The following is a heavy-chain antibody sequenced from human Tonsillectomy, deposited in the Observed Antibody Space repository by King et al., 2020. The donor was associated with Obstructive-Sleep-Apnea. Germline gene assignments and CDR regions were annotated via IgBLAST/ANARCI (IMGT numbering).Heavy chain of an antibody. V-gene: IGHV3-13*01. CDR2: IGTAGDT. D-gene: IGHD3-10*01. J-gene: IGHJ4*02. CDR3: ARDEDYYGSGSYYDY. Sequence: VQLVESGGGLVQPGGSLRLSCAASGFTFSSYDMHWVRQATGKGLEWVSAIGTAGDTYYPGSVKGRFTISRENAKNSLYLQMNSLRAGDTAVYYCARDEDYYGSGSYYDYWGQGTLVTVSS. CDR1: GFTFSSYD.